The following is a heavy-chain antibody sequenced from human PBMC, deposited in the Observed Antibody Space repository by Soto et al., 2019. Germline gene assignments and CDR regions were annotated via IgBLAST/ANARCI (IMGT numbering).Heavy chain of an antibody. CDR2: INGRGNYI. CDR1: GCTFITYT. CDR3: VREDGKVGTNSAFDY. D-gene: IGHD1-26*01. V-gene: IGHV3-21*01. J-gene: IGHJ4*02. Sequence: GGSLRLSCGSSGCTFITYTMNWGRQAPGKGLEWVSSINGRGNYIYYAESVKGRFTISRDNAKNSLYLQMDRLRAEDTALYYCVREDGKVGTNSAFDYWGLGALVTVSS.